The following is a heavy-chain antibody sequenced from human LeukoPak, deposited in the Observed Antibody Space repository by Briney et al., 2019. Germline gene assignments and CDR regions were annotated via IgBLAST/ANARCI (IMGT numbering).Heavy chain of an antibody. V-gene: IGHV4-61*02. CDR1: GGSISSGSYY. Sequence: SETLSITLTVSGGSISSGSYYWSWIRQPAGKGLEWIGRIYTSGSTNYNPSLKSRVTISVDTSKNQFSLKLSSVTAAYTAVYYCATGGFGELSSDPGGQGTLATVTS. CDR2: IYTSGST. CDR3: ATGGFGELSSDP. J-gene: IGHJ5*02. D-gene: IGHD3-10*01.